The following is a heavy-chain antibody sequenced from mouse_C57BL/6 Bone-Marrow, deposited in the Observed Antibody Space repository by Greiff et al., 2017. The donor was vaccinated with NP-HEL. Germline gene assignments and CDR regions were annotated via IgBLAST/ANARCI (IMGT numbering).Heavy chain of an antibody. CDR3: AALLRYWYFDV. CDR1: GYTFTDHT. D-gene: IGHD1-2*01. V-gene: IGHV1-78*01. J-gene: IGHJ1*03. Sequence: VQLQQSDAELVKPGASVKISFKVSGYTFTDHTIHWMKPRPEPGLEWIGYISPRDGSTKSNEKFKGKAKLTADNSSSTAYMQRNSLTSEDSAVYFCAALLRYWYFDVWGTGTTVTVSS. CDR2: ISPRDGST.